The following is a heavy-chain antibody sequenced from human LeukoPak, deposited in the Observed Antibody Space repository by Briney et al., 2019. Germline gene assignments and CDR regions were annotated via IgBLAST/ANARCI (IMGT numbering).Heavy chain of an antibody. D-gene: IGHD4-11*01. CDR3: AKDVERGFDYTNSLDY. J-gene: IGHJ4*02. CDR1: GFTFSSYV. Sequence: PGKSLRLSCAASGFTFSSYVMHWVRQAPGKGLEWVAVIWSDGTNKYYADSVKGRFAISRDDSNNMVYLQMNSLRAEDTAVYYCAKDVERGFDYTNSLDYWGQGTLVTVSS. CDR2: IWSDGTNK. V-gene: IGHV3-33*06.